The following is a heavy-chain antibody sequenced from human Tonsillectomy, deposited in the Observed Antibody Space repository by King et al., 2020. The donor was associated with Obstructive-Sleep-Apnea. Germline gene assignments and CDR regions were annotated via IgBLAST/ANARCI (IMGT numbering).Heavy chain of an antibody. J-gene: IGHJ2*01. D-gene: IGHD3-3*01. CDR1: VYNFISYG. CDR2: IRRFNGNT. Sequence: QVQQVQAGAEVKKPGASVKVSCKAAVYNFISYGISLGRQGPGQGLEWVGWIRRFNGNTNFAQNFQGRVTMTTDQSTSTAYMERRSLRFDDTAVYYCARDGFFGYDNDWYFDVWGRGTLVIVSS. V-gene: IGHV1-18*01. CDR3: ARDGFFGYDNDWYFDV.